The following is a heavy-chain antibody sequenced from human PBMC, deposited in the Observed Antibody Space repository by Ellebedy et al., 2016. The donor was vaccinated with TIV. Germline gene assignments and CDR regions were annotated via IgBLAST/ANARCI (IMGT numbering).Heavy chain of an antibody. D-gene: IGHD2-15*01. V-gene: IGHV3-23*01. CDR1: GFTFRYYA. CDR3: AKDLRGGSPRYFDY. CDR2: ITGSGDDT. J-gene: IGHJ4*02. Sequence: PGGSLRLSCAASGFTFRYYAVSWVRQAPGKGLEWVSTITGSGDDTYYADSVKGRFTVSRDNSKNTLYLQMNSLRAEDTAIYYCAKDLRGGSPRYFDYWGQGTLVTVSS.